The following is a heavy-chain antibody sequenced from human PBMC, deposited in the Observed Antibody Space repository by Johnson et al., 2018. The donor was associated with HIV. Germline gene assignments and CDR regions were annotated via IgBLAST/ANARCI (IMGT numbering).Heavy chain of an antibody. Sequence: QVQLVESGGGVVQPGRSLRLSCAASRFTFSSYAMHWVRQAPGKGLEWVAVIWYDGSNKYYTDSVKGRFTISRDNSKKTLSLQMNSLRPEDTAVYYCARSGYCTTSSCTDDAFDIWGQGTMVTVSS. J-gene: IGHJ3*02. V-gene: IGHV3-30*04. CDR2: IWYDGSNK. D-gene: IGHD2-2*01. CDR1: RFTFSSYA. CDR3: ARSGYCTTSSCTDDAFDI.